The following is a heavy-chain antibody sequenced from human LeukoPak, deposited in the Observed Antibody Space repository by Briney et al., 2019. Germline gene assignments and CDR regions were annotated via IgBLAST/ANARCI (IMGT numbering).Heavy chain of an antibody. CDR1: GFTFSSYS. J-gene: IGHJ3*02. V-gene: IGHV3-21*01. D-gene: IGHD3-3*01. CDR3: ARVSQQNTIFGVVITRLDAFDI. CDR2: ISSSSSYI. Sequence: GGSLRLSCAASGFTFSSYSMNWVRQAPGKGLEWVSSISSSSSYIYYADSVKGRFTISRDNAKNSLYLQMNILRAEDTAVYYCARVSQQNTIFGVVITRLDAFDIWGQGTMVTVSS.